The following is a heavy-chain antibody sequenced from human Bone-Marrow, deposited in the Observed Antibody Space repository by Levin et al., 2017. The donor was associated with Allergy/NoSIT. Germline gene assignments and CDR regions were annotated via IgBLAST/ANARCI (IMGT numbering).Heavy chain of an antibody. Sequence: GESLKISCTASGFTFGDYAMSWFRQAPGKGLEWVGFIRSKAYGGTTEYAASVKGRFTISRDDSKSIAYLQMNSLKTEDTAVYYCTRESSGDYVTVGWFDPWGQGTLVTVSS. V-gene: IGHV3-49*03. CDR1: GFTFGDYA. J-gene: IGHJ5*02. CDR3: TRESSGDYVTVGWFDP. D-gene: IGHD4-17*01. CDR2: IRSKAYGGTT.